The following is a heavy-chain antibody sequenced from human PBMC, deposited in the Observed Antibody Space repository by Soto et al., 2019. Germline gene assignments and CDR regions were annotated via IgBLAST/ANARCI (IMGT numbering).Heavy chain of an antibody. CDR1: GFTFSTYG. D-gene: IGHD3-22*01. Sequence: QGQLVESGGGVAQPGVSLRLSCEASGFTFSTYGMHWVRQAPGKGLAGVAVISYDGSHNYYADSVKGRFTISRDNSKNTLYVQMDSLRVEATAMYYCAKDPSPSYYYDTTGPQNWFDPWGQGTLVTVSS. J-gene: IGHJ5*02. V-gene: IGHV3-30*18. CDR3: AKDPSPSYYYDTTGPQNWFDP. CDR2: ISYDGSHN.